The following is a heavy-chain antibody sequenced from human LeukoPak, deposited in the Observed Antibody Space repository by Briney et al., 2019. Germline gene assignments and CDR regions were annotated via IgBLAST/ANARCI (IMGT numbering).Heavy chain of an antibody. CDR2: INQDGSKK. CDR3: ARVFSGWYGNYMDV. Sequence: GGSLRLSCEASGFTFSTYWMIWVRQAPGKGLEWVANINQDGSKKYYVDSIKGRFTISRDNVKNSLYLQMISLRAEDTALYYCARVFSGWYGNYMDVWGKGTTVTVSS. D-gene: IGHD6-19*01. J-gene: IGHJ6*03. V-gene: IGHV3-7*01. CDR1: GFTFSTYW.